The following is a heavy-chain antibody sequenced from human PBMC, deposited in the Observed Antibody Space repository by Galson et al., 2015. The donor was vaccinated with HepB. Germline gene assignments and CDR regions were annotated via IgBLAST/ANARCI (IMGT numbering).Heavy chain of an antibody. D-gene: IGHD2-15*01. CDR1: GYTFSSYS. CDR2: ISAYNRYT. Sequence: SVKVSCKASGYTFSSYSITWVRQAPGQGLEWMGWISAYNRYTNYTQKLQGRVTMTTDTSTSTAYMELRSLRSDDTAVYFCARGALVVVVGATQNNWFDPWRQGTLVTVSS. J-gene: IGHJ5*02. V-gene: IGHV1-18*01. CDR3: ARGALVVVVGATQNNWFDP.